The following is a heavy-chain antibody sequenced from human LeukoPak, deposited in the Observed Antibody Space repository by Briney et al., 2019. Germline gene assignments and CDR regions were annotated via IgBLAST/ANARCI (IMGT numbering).Heavy chain of an antibody. J-gene: IGHJ4*02. D-gene: IGHD3-3*01. CDR1: GFTFSSYA. CDR2: ISGSGGST. Sequence: GGSLRLSCAASGFTFSSYAMSWVRQAPGKGLEWVSAISGSGGSTYYADSVKGRLTISRDNSKNTLYLQMNSLRAEDTAVYYCAKEYYDFWSGYYTASGYWGQGTLVTVSS. CDR3: AKEYYDFWSGYYTASGY. V-gene: IGHV3-23*01.